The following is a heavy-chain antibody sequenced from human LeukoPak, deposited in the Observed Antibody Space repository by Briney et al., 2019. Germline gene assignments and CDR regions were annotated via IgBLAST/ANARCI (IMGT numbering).Heavy chain of an antibody. CDR3: ARDGIAVAGNYYYGMDV. V-gene: IGHV4-4*07. D-gene: IGHD6-19*01. CDR1: GGSISSYY. J-gene: IGHJ6*02. Sequence: SETLSLTCTVSGGSISSYYWSWIRQPAGKGLEWIGRIYTSGSTNYNPSLKSRVTMSVDTSKNQFSLKLSSVTAADTAVYYCARDGIAVAGNYYYGMDVWGQGTTVTVSS. CDR2: IYTSGST.